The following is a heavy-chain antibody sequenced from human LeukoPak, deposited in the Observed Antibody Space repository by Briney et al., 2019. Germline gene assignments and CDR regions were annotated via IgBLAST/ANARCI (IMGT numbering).Heavy chain of an antibody. Sequence: SETLSLTCTVSGGSMSSSTCYWGWIRQPPGKGPEWIGTICYSGNTYYNPSLQSRVTISVDTSKNQFSLKLSSVTAADTAVYYCASFSPRFGEFYPWGQGTLVTVSS. CDR3: ASFSPRFGEFYP. J-gene: IGHJ5*02. CDR1: GGSMSSSTCY. D-gene: IGHD3-10*01. V-gene: IGHV4-39*07. CDR2: ICYSGNT.